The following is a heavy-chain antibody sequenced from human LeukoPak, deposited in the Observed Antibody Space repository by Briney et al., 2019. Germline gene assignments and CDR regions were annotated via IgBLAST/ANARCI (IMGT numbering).Heavy chain of an antibody. CDR3: ARVGIGTRSFDY. CDR2: ISAYNGYT. D-gene: IGHD1/OR15-1a*01. V-gene: IGHV1-18*01. J-gene: IGHJ4*02. CDR1: GYTFTTYD. Sequence: ASVKVSCKTSGYTFTTYDINWVRQAPGQGLEWMGRISAYNGYTNYGQKLQGRVTMTTDTSTSTAYMELRSLRSDDTAVYYCARVGIGTRSFDYWGQGTLVTVSS.